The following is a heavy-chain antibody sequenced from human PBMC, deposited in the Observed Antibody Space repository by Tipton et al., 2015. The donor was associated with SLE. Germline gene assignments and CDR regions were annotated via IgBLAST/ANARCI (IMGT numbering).Heavy chain of an antibody. J-gene: IGHJ6*03. CDR3: ARMGYYYYYMDV. V-gene: IGHV4-38-2*01. Sequence: SLTCAVSGYSISSGYYWGWIRQPPGKGLEWIGSIYHSGGTYYNPSLKSRVTISVDTSKNQFSLKLSSVTAADTAVYYCARMGYYYYYMDVWGKGTTVTVSS. CDR2: IYHSGGT. CDR1: GYSISSGYY.